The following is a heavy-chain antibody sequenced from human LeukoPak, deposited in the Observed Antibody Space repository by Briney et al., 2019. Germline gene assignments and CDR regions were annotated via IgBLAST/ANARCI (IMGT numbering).Heavy chain of an antibody. D-gene: IGHD3-10*01. J-gene: IGHJ3*02. CDR2: IYYSGST. CDR3: ARENSHYYYGSGSDAFDI. Sequence: PSETLSLTCPVSGGSISSYYWSWIRQPPGKGLEWIGYIYYSGSTNHNPSLKSRVTISVDTSKNQFSLKLSSVTAADTAVYYCARENSHYYYGSGSDAFDIWGQGTMVTVSS. V-gene: IGHV4-59*01. CDR1: GGSISSYY.